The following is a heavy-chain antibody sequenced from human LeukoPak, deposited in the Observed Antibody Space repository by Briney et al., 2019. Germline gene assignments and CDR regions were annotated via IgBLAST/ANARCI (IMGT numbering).Heavy chain of an antibody. CDR1: GGSISSGSYY. V-gene: IGHV4-61*02. D-gene: IGHD6-13*01. CDR2: IYTSGST. Sequence: SETLSLTCTVSGGSISSGSYYWSWIRQPAGKGLEWIGRIYTSGSTNYNPSLKSRVTISVDTSKNQFSLKLSSVTAADTAVYYCARSYSSSWYYFDYWGQGTLVTVSS. CDR3: ARSYSSSWYYFDY. J-gene: IGHJ4*02.